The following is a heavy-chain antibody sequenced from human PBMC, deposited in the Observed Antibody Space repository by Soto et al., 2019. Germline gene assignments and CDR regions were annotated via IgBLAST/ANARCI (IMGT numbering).Heavy chain of an antibody. CDR1: GGTFRTTA. V-gene: IGHV1-69*01. D-gene: IGHD3-9*01. Sequence: QVHLVQSGAEVKKPGSSVKVSCKISGGTFRTTAISWVRQAPGQGLEWMGAITPVFGTPDYAQKFQGRITINADESTSTVYMDLSSMRSEDTAVYYCARGGLVITDFYYVMDVWVQGTTVTVSS. CDR2: ITPVFGTP. J-gene: IGHJ6*02. CDR3: ARGGLVITDFYYVMDV.